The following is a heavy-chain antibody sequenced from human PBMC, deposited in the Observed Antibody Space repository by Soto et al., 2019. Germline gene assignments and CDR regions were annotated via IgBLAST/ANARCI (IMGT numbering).Heavy chain of an antibody. Sequence: QLQLQESGPGLVKPSETLSLTCTVSGGSISSSSYYWGWIRQPPGKGLEWIGSIYYSGSTYYNPSLKRRVTISVDTSKNQFSLKLSSVTAADTAVYCCARLLWFGEPRDSWGQGTLVTVSS. CDR1: GGSISSSSYY. J-gene: IGHJ4*02. D-gene: IGHD3-10*01. CDR3: ARLLWFGEPRDS. V-gene: IGHV4-39*01. CDR2: IYYSGST.